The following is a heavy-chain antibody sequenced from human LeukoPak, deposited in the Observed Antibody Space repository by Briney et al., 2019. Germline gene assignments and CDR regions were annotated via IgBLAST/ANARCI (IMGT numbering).Heavy chain of an antibody. CDR3: ADSSGYYYAAFDY. CDR2: IYYSGST. Sequence: SETLSLTCTVSGGSISSSSYYWGWIRQPPGKGLEWIGSIYYSGSTYYNPSLKSRVTISVDTSKNQFSLKLSSVTAADTAAHYCADSSGYYYAAFDYWGQGTLVTVSS. J-gene: IGHJ4*02. CDR1: GGSISSSSYY. V-gene: IGHV4-39*01. D-gene: IGHD3-22*01.